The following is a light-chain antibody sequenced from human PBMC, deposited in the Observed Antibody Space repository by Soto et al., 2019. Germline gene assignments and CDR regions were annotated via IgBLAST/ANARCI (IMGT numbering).Light chain of an antibody. CDR2: DNN. CDR1: SSNIGNNY. V-gene: IGLV1-51*01. CDR3: ATWDSSLSAGL. J-gene: IGLJ2*01. Sequence: QSVLTQPPSVSAAPGQRVTISCSGSSSNIGNNYVSWYQQLPGTAPKLLIYDNNNRPSGIPDRFSGSKSGTSATLGITGLQTGDEADYYCATWDSSLSAGLFGGGTKVTVL.